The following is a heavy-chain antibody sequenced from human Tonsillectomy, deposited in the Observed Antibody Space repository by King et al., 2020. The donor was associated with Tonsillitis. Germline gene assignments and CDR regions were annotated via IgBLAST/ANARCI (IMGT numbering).Heavy chain of an antibody. CDR2: INPNSGGT. D-gene: IGHD6-13*01. Sequence: QLVQSGAEVKKPGASVKVSCKASGYTFTDDYLHWVRQAPGQGLEWMGWINPNSGGTKYAQKFQGRVTMTRDTSISTAYMELSRLRSDDTAVYYCAGAQAAGGASVWFDPWGQGTLVTVPS. J-gene: IGHJ5*02. CDR1: GYTFTDDY. V-gene: IGHV1-2*02. CDR3: AGAQAAGGASVWFDP.